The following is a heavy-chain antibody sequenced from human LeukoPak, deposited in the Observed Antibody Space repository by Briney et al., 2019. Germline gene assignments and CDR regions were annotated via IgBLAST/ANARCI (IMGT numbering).Heavy chain of an antibody. V-gene: IGHV4-59*01. Sequence: SETLSLTCAVYGGSFSGYYWSWIRQPPGKGLEWIGYIYYSGSTNYNPSLKSRVTISVDTSKNQFSLRLSSVTAADTAVYYCARDYRFDYDSSGYHDWYFDLWGRGTLVTVSS. D-gene: IGHD3-22*01. CDR3: ARDYRFDYDSSGYHDWYFDL. CDR1: GGSFSGYY. J-gene: IGHJ2*01. CDR2: IYYSGST.